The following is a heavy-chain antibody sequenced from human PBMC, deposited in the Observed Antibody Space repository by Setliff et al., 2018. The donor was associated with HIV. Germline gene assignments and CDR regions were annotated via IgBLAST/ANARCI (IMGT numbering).Heavy chain of an antibody. Sequence: PSETLSLTCTVSGGSISSSTYYWGWIRQPPGKGLEWIGTIYSSGSTFYKASLKSRVIISLDTAKNQFSLKLRSVTAADTAVYYYATGGHRLHDYWGQGTLVTVSS. CDR3: ATGGHRLHDY. J-gene: IGHJ4*02. D-gene: IGHD1-26*01. CDR1: GGSISSSTYY. V-gene: IGHV4-39*07. CDR2: IYSSGST.